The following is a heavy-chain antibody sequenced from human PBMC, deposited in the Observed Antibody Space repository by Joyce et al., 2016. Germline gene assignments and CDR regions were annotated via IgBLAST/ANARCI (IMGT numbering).Heavy chain of an antibody. CDR1: GDSIGTYY. Sequence: QVQLQESGPGLVKPSETLSLTCTVSGDSIGTYYWNWIRQPPGKGLEWIGYIFYTGSTNYNPSLKSRVTMSEDMSKNQFSLNLNSVTAADTAVYYCARVGSSWSFGYWGQGTLVTVSS. D-gene: IGHD6-13*01. CDR3: ARVGSSWSFGY. V-gene: IGHV4-59*01. CDR2: IFYTGST. J-gene: IGHJ4*02.